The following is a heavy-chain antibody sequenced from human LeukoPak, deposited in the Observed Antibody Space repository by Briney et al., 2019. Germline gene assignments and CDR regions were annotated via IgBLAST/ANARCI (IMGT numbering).Heavy chain of an antibody. CDR3: ARSAATVVLDAFDI. J-gene: IGHJ3*02. CDR2: IYHSGST. V-gene: IGHV4-38-2*02. Sequence: PSETLSLTCTVSGYSISSGYYWGWIRQPPGKGLEWIGSIYHSGSTYYNPSLKSRVTISVDTSKNQFSLKLSSVTAADTAVYYCARSAATVVLDAFDIWGQGTMVTVSS. CDR1: GYSISSGYY. D-gene: IGHD4-23*01.